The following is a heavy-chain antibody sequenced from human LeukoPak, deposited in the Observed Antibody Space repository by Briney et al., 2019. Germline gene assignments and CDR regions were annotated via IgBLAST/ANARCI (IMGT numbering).Heavy chain of an antibody. D-gene: IGHD3-16*01. CDR1: GITFSTSG. Sequence: GGSLRLSCAASGITFSTSGMHWVRQAPGKGLEWVSYISSGNTIYYADSVKGRFTISRDNAKNSLYLQMNSLRDEDTAVYYCARGQGGVHDYWGQGTLVTVSS. J-gene: IGHJ4*02. V-gene: IGHV3-48*02. CDR3: ARGQGGVHDY. CDR2: ISSGNTI.